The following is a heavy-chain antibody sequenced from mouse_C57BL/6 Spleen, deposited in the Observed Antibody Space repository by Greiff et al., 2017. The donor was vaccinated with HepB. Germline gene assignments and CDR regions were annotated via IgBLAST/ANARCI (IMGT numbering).Heavy chain of an antibody. CDR1: GYTFTSYW. CDR3: ARSYYGSSTYYYFDY. D-gene: IGHD1-1*01. CDR2: IHPNSGST. J-gene: IGHJ2*01. V-gene: IGHV1-64*01. Sequence: QVQLKQPGAELVKPGASVKSSCKASGYTFTSYWMHWVKQRPGQGLEWIGMIHPNSGSTNYNEKFKSKATLTVDKSSSTAYMQLSSLTSEDSAVYYCARSYYGSSTYYYFDYWGQGTTLTVSS.